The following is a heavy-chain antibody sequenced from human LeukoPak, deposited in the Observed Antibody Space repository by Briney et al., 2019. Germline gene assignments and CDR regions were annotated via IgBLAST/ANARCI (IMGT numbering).Heavy chain of an antibody. CDR2: ISSSGTI. Sequence: GGSLRLSCAASGFTFSDYYMSWIRQAPGKGLEWVSYISSSGTIYYADSVKGRFTISRDNAKNSLYLQMNSLRAEDTAVYYCARDRSVPPSRYCSSTSCYLGLFYAFDIWGQGTMVTVSS. V-gene: IGHV3-69-1*01. CDR1: GFTFSDYY. D-gene: IGHD2-2*01. J-gene: IGHJ3*02. CDR3: ARDRSVPPSRYCSSTSCYLGLFYAFDI.